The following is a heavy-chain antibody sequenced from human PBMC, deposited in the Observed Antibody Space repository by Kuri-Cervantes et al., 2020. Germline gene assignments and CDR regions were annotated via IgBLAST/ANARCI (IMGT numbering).Heavy chain of an antibody. CDR3: ARGLVYYYMDV. Sequence: ASVKVSCKASGYTFTSYDIYWVRQATGQGLEWMGWMNPNSGNTANAQKFQARLIMTRDTSISTAYMELSSLRSEDTAVYYCARGLVYYYMDVWGKGTTVTVSS. CDR2: MNPNSGNT. V-gene: IGHV1-8*01. CDR1: GYTFTSYD. J-gene: IGHJ6*03.